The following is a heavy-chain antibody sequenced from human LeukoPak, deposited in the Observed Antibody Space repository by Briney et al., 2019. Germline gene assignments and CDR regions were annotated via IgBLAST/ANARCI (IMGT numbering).Heavy chain of an antibody. CDR3: ARARPGISHLDY. CDR1: GGSISSGDYY. CDR2: IYYSGST. V-gene: IGHV4-30-4*01. Sequence: PSETLSLTYTVSGGSISSGDYYWSWIRQPPGKGLEWIGYIYYSGSTYYNPSLKSRVTISVDTSKNQFSLKLSSVTAADTAVYYCARARPGISHLDYWGQGTLVTVSS. J-gene: IGHJ4*02. D-gene: IGHD1-1*01.